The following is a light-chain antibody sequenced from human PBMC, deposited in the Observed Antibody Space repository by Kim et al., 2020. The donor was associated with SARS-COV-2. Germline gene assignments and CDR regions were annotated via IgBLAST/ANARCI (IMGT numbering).Light chain of an antibody. CDR1: QSVLYSSNNKNY. CDR2: WAS. Sequence: DIVMTQSPDSLAVSLGERATINCKSSQSVLYSSNNKNYLAWFQQKPRQPPKLLIYWASTRKSGVPDRFSGSGSGTDFTLTISSLQAEDVAVYYCQQYYSTPRTFGQGTKVDIK. V-gene: IGKV4-1*01. CDR3: QQYYSTPRT. J-gene: IGKJ1*01.